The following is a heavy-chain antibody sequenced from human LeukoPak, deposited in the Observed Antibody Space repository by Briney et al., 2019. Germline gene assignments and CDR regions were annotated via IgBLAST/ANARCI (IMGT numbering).Heavy chain of an antibody. D-gene: IGHD2-2*01. Sequence: GGSLRLSCAASGFTFSSYAMTWVRQAPGKGLEWVSAISGSGGSTYYADSVKGRFTISRDNANNTLYLQMNSLRADDTAVYYCAKGGYCSSTSCHFEYWGQGILVTVSS. CDR1: GFTFSSYA. CDR2: ISGSGGST. J-gene: IGHJ4*02. V-gene: IGHV3-23*01. CDR3: AKGGYCSSTSCHFEY.